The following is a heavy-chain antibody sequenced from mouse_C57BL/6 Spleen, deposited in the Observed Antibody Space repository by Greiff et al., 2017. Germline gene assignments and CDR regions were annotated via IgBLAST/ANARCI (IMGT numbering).Heavy chain of an antibody. CDR3: VRHESYDGYFDY. CDR2: IRSKSNNYAT. D-gene: IGHD2-3*01. Sequence: VQLQQSGGGLVQPKGSLKLSCAASGFSFNTYAMNWVRQAPGKGLEWVARIRSKSNNYATYYADSVKDRFTISRDDSESMLYLQMNNLKTEDTAMYYCVRHESYDGYFDYWGQGTTLTVSS. V-gene: IGHV10-1*01. CDR1: GFSFNTYA. J-gene: IGHJ2*01.